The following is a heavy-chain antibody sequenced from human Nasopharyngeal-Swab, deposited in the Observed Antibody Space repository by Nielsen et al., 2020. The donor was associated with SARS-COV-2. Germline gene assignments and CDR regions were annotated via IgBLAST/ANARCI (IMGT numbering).Heavy chain of an antibody. J-gene: IGHJ6*02. Sequence: GESLKISCAASGFTFSSYGMHWVRQAPGKGLEWVAVISDDGSNKYYADSVKGRFTISRDNSKNTLYLQMNSLRAEDTAVYYCAKDLPYYDILTGYYSYYYGMDVWGQGTTVTVSS. CDR1: GFTFSSYG. CDR3: AKDLPYYDILTGYYSYYYGMDV. CDR2: ISDDGSNK. D-gene: IGHD3-9*01. V-gene: IGHV3-30*18.